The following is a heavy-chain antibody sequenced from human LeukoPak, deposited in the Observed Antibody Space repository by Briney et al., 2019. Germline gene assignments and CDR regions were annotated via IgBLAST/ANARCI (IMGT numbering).Heavy chain of an antibody. CDR3: ASPVDTAMVIGAFDI. Sequence: GASVKVSCKASGYTFTGYYMHWVRQAPGQELEWMGWINPNSGGTNYAQKFQGRVTMTRDTSISTAYMELSRLRSDDTAVYYCASPVDTAMVIGAFDIWGQGTMVTVSS. V-gene: IGHV1-2*02. CDR1: GYTFTGYY. CDR2: INPNSGGT. D-gene: IGHD5-18*01. J-gene: IGHJ3*02.